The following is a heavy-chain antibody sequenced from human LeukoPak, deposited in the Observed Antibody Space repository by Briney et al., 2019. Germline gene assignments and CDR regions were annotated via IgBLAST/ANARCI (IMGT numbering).Heavy chain of an antibody. CDR2: ISAYSGNT. CDR1: GYTFTSYG. CDR3: ARNRGYCSSTSCYDYYYYYMDV. D-gene: IGHD2-2*01. J-gene: IGHJ6*03. V-gene: IGHV1-18*01. Sequence: ASVKVSCKASGYTFTSYGISWVRQAPGQGLEWMGWISAYSGNTNYAQKLQGRVTMTTDASTSTAYMELRSLRSDDTAVYYCARNRGYCSSTSCYDYYYYYMDVWGKGTTVTVSS.